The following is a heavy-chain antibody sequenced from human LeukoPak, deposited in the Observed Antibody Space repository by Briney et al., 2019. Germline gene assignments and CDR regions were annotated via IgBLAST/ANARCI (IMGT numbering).Heavy chain of an antibody. CDR2: FDPEDGET. J-gene: IGHJ4*02. CDR1: GYTLTELS. Sequence: ASVKVSCKVSGYTLTELSMHWMRQAPGKGLEWMGGFDPEDGETIYAQKFQGRVTMTEDTSTDTAYMELSSLRSEDTAVYYCVTELLEGVGYFDYWGQGTLVTVSS. D-gene: IGHD1-26*01. V-gene: IGHV1-24*01. CDR3: VTELLEGVGYFDY.